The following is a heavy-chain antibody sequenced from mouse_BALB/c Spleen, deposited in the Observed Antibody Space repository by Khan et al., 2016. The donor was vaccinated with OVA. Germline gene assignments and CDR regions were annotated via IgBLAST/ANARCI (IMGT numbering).Heavy chain of an antibody. CDR2: IWAGGRP. D-gene: IGHD1-3*01. CDR3: ARLEDI. CDR1: GFSLTSYG. J-gene: IGHJ2*01. Sequence: QVQLKQSGPGLVAPSQSLSITCTVSGFSLTSYGVHWVRQPPGRGLELLGVIWAGGRPHYNSAIMSRLSISKDNSKSQVFLKMNSLQTDDTSMYYCARLEDIWGQGTTRTVSS. V-gene: IGHV2-9*02.